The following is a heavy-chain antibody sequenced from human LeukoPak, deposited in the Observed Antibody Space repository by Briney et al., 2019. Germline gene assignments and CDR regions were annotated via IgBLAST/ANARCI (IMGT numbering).Heavy chain of an antibody. CDR3: ARSEGTTISGVVIIRWFDP. D-gene: IGHD3-3*01. Sequence: ASVKVSCKASGYTFTSYGISWVRQAPGQGLEWMGWISAYNGNTNYAQKLQGRVTMTTDTSTSTAYMELRSLRSDDTAVYYCARSEGTTISGVVIIRWFDPWGQGTLVTVSS. CDR2: ISAYNGNT. CDR1: GYTFTSYG. V-gene: IGHV1-18*01. J-gene: IGHJ5*02.